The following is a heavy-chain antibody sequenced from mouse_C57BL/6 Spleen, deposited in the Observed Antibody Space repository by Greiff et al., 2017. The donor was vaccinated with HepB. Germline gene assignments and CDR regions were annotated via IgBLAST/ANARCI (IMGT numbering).Heavy chain of an antibody. J-gene: IGHJ2*01. CDR1: GYTFTSYW. D-gene: IGHD2-1*01. CDR2: IDPSDSYT. Sequence: VQLQQPGAELVKPGASVKLSCKASGYTFTSYWMQWVKQRPGQGLEWIGEIDPSDSYTNYNQKFKGKATLTVDTSSSTAYMQLSSLTSEDSAVYYCAIYGTLDYWGQGTTLTVSS. V-gene: IGHV1-50*01. CDR3: AIYGTLDY.